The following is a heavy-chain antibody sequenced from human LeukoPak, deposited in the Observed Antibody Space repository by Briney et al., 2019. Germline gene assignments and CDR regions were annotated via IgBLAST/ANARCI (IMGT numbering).Heavy chain of an antibody. CDR2: ISYTGIT. CDR3: ARRLYSSGWSYWFDP. J-gene: IGHJ5*02. CDR1: GGSIGGYS. Sequence: PSETLSLTCSVSGGSIGGYSWTCVRQPPGKRLEYIGYISYTGITYYNTSFMSRDTISVATSKNQFSLKLASVTAADTAVYYCARRLYSSGWSYWFDPWGQGTLVTVSS. D-gene: IGHD6-19*01. V-gene: IGHV4-59*01.